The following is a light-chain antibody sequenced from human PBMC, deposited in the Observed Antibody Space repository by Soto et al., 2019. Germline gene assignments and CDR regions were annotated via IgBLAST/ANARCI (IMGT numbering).Light chain of an antibody. CDR2: DAS. V-gene: IGKV1-5*01. J-gene: IGKJ5*01. Sequence: MTQSPSTLSASVGDRVTITCRASQTIRSLLAWYQQKPGKAPKALIYDASRLGSGVPSRFSGSGSGTEFTLTISSLQPDDFATYYCQQYQTYATFGQGTRLEIK. CDR3: QQYQTYAT. CDR1: QTIRSL.